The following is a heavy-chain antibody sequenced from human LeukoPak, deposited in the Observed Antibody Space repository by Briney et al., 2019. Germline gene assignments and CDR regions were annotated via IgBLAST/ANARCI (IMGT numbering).Heavy chain of an antibody. J-gene: IGHJ4*02. D-gene: IGHD3-10*01. Sequence: GGSPRLSCAASGFTFSSKWMSWVRQAPGKGPEWVANIKYDGSEKYYVDSVKGRFTISRDNAKNSLYLQMNSLRAEDTAVYYCARDGSGEWPIGYWGQGTLVTISS. V-gene: IGHV3-7*01. CDR2: IKYDGSEK. CDR1: GFTFSSKW. CDR3: ARDGSGEWPIGY.